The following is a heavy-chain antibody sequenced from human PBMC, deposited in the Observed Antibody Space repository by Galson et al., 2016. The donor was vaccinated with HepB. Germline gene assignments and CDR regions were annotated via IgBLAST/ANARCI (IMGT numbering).Heavy chain of an antibody. CDR3: ARGLRGSSSPSLFDY. CDR2: ISPSSSTI. J-gene: IGHJ4*02. D-gene: IGHD6-6*01. Sequence: SLRLSCAGSEFSFSSYSMSWVRQAPGKGLEWLSYISPSSSTIYYADSVQGRFTISRDNANNLLYLHMSSLRAEDTAMYFCARGLRGSSSPSLFDYWGQGTLVTVSS. V-gene: IGHV3-48*01. CDR1: EFSFSSYS.